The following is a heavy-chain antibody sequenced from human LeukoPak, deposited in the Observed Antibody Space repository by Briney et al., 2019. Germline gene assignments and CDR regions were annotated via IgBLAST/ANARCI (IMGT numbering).Heavy chain of an antibody. J-gene: IGHJ6*03. CDR1: GFTCSDYS. CDR3: ARAGGGSSRIHYYYYMDV. Sequence: GGSLRLSCVASGFTCSDYSMNWVRQAPGKVLEWVSYISSSGFTLNYADSVKGRFTISRDNAKNSLYLQMNSLRAEDTAVYYCARAGGGSSRIHYYYYMDVWGKGTTVTISS. D-gene: IGHD2-15*01. CDR2: ISSSGFTL. V-gene: IGHV3-48*01.